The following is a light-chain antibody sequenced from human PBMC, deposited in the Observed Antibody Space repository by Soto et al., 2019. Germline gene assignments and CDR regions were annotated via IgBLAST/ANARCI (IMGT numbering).Light chain of an antibody. J-gene: IGKJ4*01. V-gene: IGKV3-20*01. Sequence: EIVLTQSPGTLSLSPGERATLSCRASQSVSSSYLAWYQQKPGQPPRLLIYGASSRATGIPDRFSGSGSGTDFTLTITRLEPEDFSVYYCENYRTSFGEGTKVEIK. CDR2: GAS. CDR3: ENYRTS. CDR1: QSVSSSY.